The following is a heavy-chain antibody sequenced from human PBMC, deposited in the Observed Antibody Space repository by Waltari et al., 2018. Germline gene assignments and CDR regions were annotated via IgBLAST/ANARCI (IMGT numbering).Heavy chain of an antibody. Sequence: QLQLQESGPGLVKPSETLSLTCTVSGGSISSSIYYWGGVRRPPGKGLEWIGSIYYSGSTYYNPSLKSRVTISVDTSKNQFSLRVSSVTAADTAVFYCARMVRGYCSSTSCHTDHWGQGTLVTVSS. J-gene: IGHJ4*02. D-gene: IGHD2-2*01. CDR2: IYYSGST. CDR1: GGSISSSIYY. V-gene: IGHV4-39*07. CDR3: ARMVRGYCSSTSCHTDH.